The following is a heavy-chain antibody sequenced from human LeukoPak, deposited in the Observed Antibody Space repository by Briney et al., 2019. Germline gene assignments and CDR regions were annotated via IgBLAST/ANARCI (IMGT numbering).Heavy chain of an antibody. CDR2: ISGSGGST. V-gene: IGHV3-23*01. D-gene: IGHD1-14*01. J-gene: IGHJ4*02. CDR1: GFTFSSYA. Sequence: GGSLRLSCAASGFTFSSYATSWVRQAPGKGLEWVSAISGSGGSTYYADSVKGRFTISRDNSKNTLYLQMNSLRAEDTAVYYCAKGIRRGTGFDYWGQGTLVTVSS. CDR3: AKGIRRGTGFDY.